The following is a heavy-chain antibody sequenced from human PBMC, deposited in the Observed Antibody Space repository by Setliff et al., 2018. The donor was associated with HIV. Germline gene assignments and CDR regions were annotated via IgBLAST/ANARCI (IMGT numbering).Heavy chain of an antibody. J-gene: IGHJ1*01. CDR2: IDHSGIT. CDR3: ARRLGSGWFGYFQH. Sequence: SETLSLTCAVYGGTFSGYYWSWIRQTPGKGLDWIGEIDHSGITNYNPSLKSRVTISIDTSKNQFSLSLTSVTAADTAVYYCARRLGSGWFGYFQHWGQGTLVTVSS. V-gene: IGHV4-34*01. D-gene: IGHD6-19*01. CDR1: GGTFSGYY.